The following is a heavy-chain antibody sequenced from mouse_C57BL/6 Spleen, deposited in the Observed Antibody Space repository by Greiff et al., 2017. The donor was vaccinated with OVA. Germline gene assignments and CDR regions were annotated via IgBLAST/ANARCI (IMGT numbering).Heavy chain of an antibody. CDR2: IDPETGGT. Sequence: VQLVESGAELVRPGASVTLSCKASGYTFTDYEMHWVKQTPVPGLEWIGAIDPETGGTAYNQKFKGKAILTADKSSSTAYMELRSLTSEDSAVYYCTRSSTPYWGQGTLVTVSA. V-gene: IGHV1-15*01. CDR3: TRSSTPY. CDR1: GYTFTDYE. J-gene: IGHJ3*01.